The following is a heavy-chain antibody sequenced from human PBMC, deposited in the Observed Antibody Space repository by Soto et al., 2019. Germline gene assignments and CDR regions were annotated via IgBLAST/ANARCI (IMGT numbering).Heavy chain of an antibody. CDR2: INHSGST. V-gene: IGHV4-34*01. CDR1: GGSFSGYY. J-gene: IGHJ4*02. D-gene: IGHD2-8*02. Sequence: QVQLQQWGAGLLKPSETLSLTCAVYGGSFSGYYWTWIRQPPGTGLEWLGEINHSGSTNYNPSLKSGVTISVDTSKYQFSLKLTSVTAADTAVYYCARDKITGLFDYWGQGTLVTVSS. CDR3: ARDKITGLFDY.